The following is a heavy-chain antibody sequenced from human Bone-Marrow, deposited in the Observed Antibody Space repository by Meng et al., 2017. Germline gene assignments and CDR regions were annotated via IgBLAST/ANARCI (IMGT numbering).Heavy chain of an antibody. J-gene: IGHJ4*02. D-gene: IGHD3-10*01. Sequence: QGQLQESGPGLVKPSQTLSLTCTVSGGSIDSVDYYWYWIRQPPGKGLEWIGHIYYSGSTYYNPSLKSRVTISIDTSKNQFSLKLSSVTAADTAVFYCARAFSGPLDSWGRGTLVTVSS. CDR1: GGSIDSVDYY. CDR2: IYYSGST. CDR3: ARAFSGPLDS. V-gene: IGHV4-30-4*01.